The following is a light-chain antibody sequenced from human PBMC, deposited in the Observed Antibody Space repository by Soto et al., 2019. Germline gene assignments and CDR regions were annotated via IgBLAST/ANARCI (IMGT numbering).Light chain of an antibody. CDR2: DVS. CDR1: SSDVGGYNY. J-gene: IGLJ1*01. Sequence: SALTQPASVSGSPGQSITISRTGTSSDVGGYNYVSWYQQHPGKAPKLMIYDVSNRPSGVSNRFSGSKSGNTASLTISGLQAEDEADYYCSSYTSSSTPYVFGTGTKVTVL. V-gene: IGLV2-14*01. CDR3: SSYTSSSTPYV.